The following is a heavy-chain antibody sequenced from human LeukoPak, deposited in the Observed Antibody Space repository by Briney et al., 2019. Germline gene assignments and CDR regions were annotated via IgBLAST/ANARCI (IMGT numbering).Heavy chain of an antibody. CDR1: GSTFSSYW. J-gene: IGHJ5*02. Sequence: GGSLRLSCAASGSTFSSYWMHWVRQAPGKGLVWVSRINTDGSSTSYADSVKGRFTISRDNAKNTLYLQMNSLRAEDTAVYYCARDHYDFWSGSMRGGENWFDPWGQGTLVTVSS. D-gene: IGHD3-3*01. CDR3: ARDHYDFWSGSMRGGENWFDP. CDR2: INTDGSST. V-gene: IGHV3-74*01.